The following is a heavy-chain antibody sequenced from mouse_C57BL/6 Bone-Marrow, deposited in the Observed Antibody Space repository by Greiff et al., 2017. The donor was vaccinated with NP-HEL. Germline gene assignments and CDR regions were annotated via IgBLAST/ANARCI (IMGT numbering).Heavy chain of an antibody. CDR1: GFTFSSYG. CDR2: ISSGGSYT. J-gene: IGHJ3*01. CDR3: ASPYDYDVAWFAY. V-gene: IGHV5-6*01. D-gene: IGHD2-4*01. Sequence: DVQLVESGGDLVKPGGSLKLSCAASGFTFSSYGMSWVRQTPDKRLEWVATISSGGSYTYYPDSVKGRFTISRDNAKNTQYLQMSSLKSEDTAMYYCASPYDYDVAWFAYWGQGTLVTVSA.